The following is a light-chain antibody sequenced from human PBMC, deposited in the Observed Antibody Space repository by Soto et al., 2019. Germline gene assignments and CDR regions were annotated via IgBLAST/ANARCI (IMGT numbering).Light chain of an antibody. CDR2: DAS. V-gene: IGKV3-11*01. Sequence: EIVLTQSPATLSLSPGERATLSCRASQSVSSYLAWYQQKPGQAPRLRIYDASNRANGIPARFSGSGSGTDFTLTISSLEPEDSAVHYCQQRSNWPPFSFGGGTKVEIK. CDR3: QQRSNWPPFS. J-gene: IGKJ4*01. CDR1: QSVSSY.